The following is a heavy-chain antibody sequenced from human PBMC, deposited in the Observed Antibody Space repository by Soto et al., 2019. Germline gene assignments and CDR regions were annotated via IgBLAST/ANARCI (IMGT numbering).Heavy chain of an antibody. CDR2: IRSKAYGGTT. V-gene: IGHV3-49*03. CDR3: TRVGYSSGWYVIRYFQH. D-gene: IGHD6-19*01. CDR1: GFTFGDYA. J-gene: IGHJ1*01. Sequence: GGSLRLSCTASGFTFGDYAMSWFRQAPGKGLEWVGFIRSKAYGGTTEYAASVKGRFTISRDDSKSIAYLQMNSLKTEDTAVYYCTRVGYSSGWYVIRYFQHWGQGTLVTVSS.